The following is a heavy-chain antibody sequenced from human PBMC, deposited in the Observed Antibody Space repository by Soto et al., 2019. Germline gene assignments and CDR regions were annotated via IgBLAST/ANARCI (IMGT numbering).Heavy chain of an antibody. CDR1: GCTFTSYA. V-gene: IGHV1-3*01. J-gene: IGHJ3*02. D-gene: IGHD6-13*01. CDR3: ARVLYSSSSPSAFDI. CDR2: INAGNGNT. Sequence: ASVKVSCKASGCTFTSYAIHWVRQAPGQRLEWMGWINAGNGNTKYSQKFQGRVTITRDTSASTAYMELSSLRSEDTAVYYCARVLYSSSSPSAFDIWGQGTMVTVSS.